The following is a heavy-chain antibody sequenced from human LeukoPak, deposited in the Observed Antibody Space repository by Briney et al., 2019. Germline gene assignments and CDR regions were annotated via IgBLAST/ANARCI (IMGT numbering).Heavy chain of an antibody. CDR3: ARAMRSGYDY. V-gene: IGHV3-74*01. D-gene: IGHD5-12*01. J-gene: IGHJ4*02. Sequence: GGSLRLSCAASGFTFSTYWMHWVRQAPGKGLLWVARINTDGSSTLYADSVKGRFTISRDNAKSTLYLQMDSLRPEDTAVYYCARAMRSGYDYWGQGTLVTVSS. CDR2: INTDGSST. CDR1: GFTFSTYW.